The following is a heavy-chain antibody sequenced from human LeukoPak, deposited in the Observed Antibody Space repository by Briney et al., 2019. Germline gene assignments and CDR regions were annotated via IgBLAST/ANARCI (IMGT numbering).Heavy chain of an antibody. CDR2: IKQDGGEI. CDR1: GFPLSDYW. CDR3: ARDKIVGATHFDY. V-gene: IGHV3-7*01. Sequence: PGGSLRLSCAASGFPLSDYWMSWVRQAPGKRLEWVANIKQDGGEIYYVDSVKGRFTISRDNAKNSLYLQMNSPTAEDTGVYYCARDKIVGATHFDYWGQGTLVTVSS. D-gene: IGHD1-26*01. J-gene: IGHJ4*02.